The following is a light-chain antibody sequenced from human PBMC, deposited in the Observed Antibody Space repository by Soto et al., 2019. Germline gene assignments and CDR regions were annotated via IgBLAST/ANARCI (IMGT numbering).Light chain of an antibody. Sequence: QSALTQPASVSGSPGQSITISCTGTNNDVGGYNYVSWYQQHPGKAPKLMIYEVSTRPSGLSSRFSGSRSGNTASLTISGLQAEDEADYYCSSYTSSSSHWVFGGGTQLTVL. V-gene: IGLV2-14*01. J-gene: IGLJ3*02. CDR2: EVS. CDR1: NNDVGGYNY. CDR3: SSYTSSSSHWV.